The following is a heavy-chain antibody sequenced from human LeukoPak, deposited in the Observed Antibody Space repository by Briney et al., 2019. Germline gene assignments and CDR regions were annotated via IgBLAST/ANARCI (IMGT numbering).Heavy chain of an antibody. CDR1: GYTFTSYY. CDR3: ARETYSNILTGTDY. V-gene: IGHV1-18*04. Sequence: ASVKVSCKASGYTFTSYYMHWVRQAPGQGLEWLGWISTYDGNIKYAQSLQGRLTLTIDTSTSTAYMELRSLTSDDTAVYYCARETYSNILTGTDYWGPGTLVTVSS. CDR2: ISTYDGNI. J-gene: IGHJ4*02. D-gene: IGHD3-9*01.